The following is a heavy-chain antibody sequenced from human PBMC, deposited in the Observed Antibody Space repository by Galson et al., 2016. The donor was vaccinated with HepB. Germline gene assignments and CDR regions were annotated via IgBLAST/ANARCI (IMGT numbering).Heavy chain of an antibody. CDR2: IYYSGST. Sequence: SETLSLTCTVSGGSITDYYWNWIRQPPGKGLEWLGPIYYSGSTNYNPSPKCRFTMSVDMSKNQFYLNLTSVTSADTAVYYCTRESGSGSYVYLDAWGRGALVTVSS. CDR3: TRESGSGSYVYLDA. J-gene: IGHJ5*02. CDR1: GGSITDYY. V-gene: IGHV4-59*01. D-gene: IGHD3-10*01.